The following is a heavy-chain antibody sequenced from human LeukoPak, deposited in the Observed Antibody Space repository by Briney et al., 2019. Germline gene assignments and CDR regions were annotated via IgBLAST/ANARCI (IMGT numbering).Heavy chain of an antibody. CDR3: ARDRFVTMVRGVIDWFDP. V-gene: IGHV3-33*01. CDR2: IWYDGSNK. Sequence: GGSLRLSCAASGFTFSSYGMHWVRQAPGKGLEWVAVIWYDGSNKYYADSVKGRFTISRDNSKNTLYLQMNSLRAEDTAVYYCARDRFVTMVRGVIDWFDPWGQGTLVAVSS. J-gene: IGHJ5*02. D-gene: IGHD3-10*01. CDR1: GFTFSSYG.